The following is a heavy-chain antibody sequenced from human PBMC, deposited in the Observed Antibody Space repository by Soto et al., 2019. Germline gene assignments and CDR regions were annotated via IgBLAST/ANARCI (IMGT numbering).Heavy chain of an antibody. V-gene: IGHV4-61*01. CDR1: GGSVSSGSYY. D-gene: IGHD1-7*01. Sequence: SETLSLTCTVSGGSVSSGSYYWSWIRHPPGKGLEWIGYIYYSGSTNYNPSLKSRVTISVDTSKNQFSLKLSSVTAADTAVYYCAREGNYYFDYWGQGTLVTVPQ. CDR2: IYYSGST. CDR3: AREGNYYFDY. J-gene: IGHJ4*02.